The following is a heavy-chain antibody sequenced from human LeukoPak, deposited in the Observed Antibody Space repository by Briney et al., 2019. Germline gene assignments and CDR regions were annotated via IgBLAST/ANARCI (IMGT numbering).Heavy chain of an antibody. D-gene: IGHD2-15*01. Sequence: GGSLRLSCAASGFTFNSYTMSWVRQPPGKGLEWVSSINGRGGSKFYADSVKGRFIISRENSKNTLYLQMESLRVEDTAVYYCAKNGGSQCYSHLDSWGQGTLVTVSS. CDR2: INGRGGSK. CDR3: AKNGGSQCYSHLDS. CDR1: GFTFNSYT. V-gene: IGHV3-23*01. J-gene: IGHJ4*02.